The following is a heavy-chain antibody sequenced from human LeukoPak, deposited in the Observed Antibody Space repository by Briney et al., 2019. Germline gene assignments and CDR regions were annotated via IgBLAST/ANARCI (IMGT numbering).Heavy chain of an antibody. CDR1: GYTFSNYW. D-gene: IGHD6-6*01. J-gene: IGHJ4*02. CDR2: IYPGDSDT. V-gene: IGHV5-51*01. CDR3: ARQTSSSSRVDF. Sequence: PGESLKISCKGSGYTFSNYWIGWVRQMPGKSLEWMGTIYPGDSDTTYSPSLQGQVTISADKSISTAYLQWNSLKASDTAMYFCARQTSSSSRVDFWGQGTLVTVSS.